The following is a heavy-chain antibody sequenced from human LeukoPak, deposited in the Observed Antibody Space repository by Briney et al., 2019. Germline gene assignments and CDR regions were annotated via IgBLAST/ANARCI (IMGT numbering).Heavy chain of an antibody. D-gene: IGHD3-9*01. J-gene: IGHJ5*02. CDR2: ISGSGGST. V-gene: IGHV3-23*01. CDR3: AKDYDILTGYPHNWFDP. Sequence: GGTLRLSCAASGFTFSSYAMSWVRQAPGKGLEWVSAISGSGGSTYYADSVKGRFTISRDNSKNTLYLQMNSLRAEDTAVYYCAKDYDILTGYPHNWFDPWGQGTLVTVSS. CDR1: GFTFSSYA.